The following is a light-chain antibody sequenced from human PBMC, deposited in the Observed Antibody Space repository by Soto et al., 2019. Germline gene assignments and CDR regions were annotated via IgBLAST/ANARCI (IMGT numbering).Light chain of an antibody. CDR1: QTVSSN. V-gene: IGKV3-15*01. CDR3: HQYNFWPS. CDR2: GTS. Sequence: IVMTQSPATLSVSPWERVTLSCRASQTVSSNLAWYQQKPGQSPRLLISGTSTRATGIPARFSGSGSGTEFTLTISSLQSEDFAVYYCHQYNFWPSFGQGTKVDIK. J-gene: IGKJ1*01.